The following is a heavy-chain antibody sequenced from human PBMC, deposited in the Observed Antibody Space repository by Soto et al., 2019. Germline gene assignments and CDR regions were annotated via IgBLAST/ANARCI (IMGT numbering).Heavy chain of an antibody. Sequence: QVQLVESGGGVVQPGRSLRLSCAASGFTFSNYGMHWVRQAPGKGLEWVAVISYDGSNKYYADSVKGRFTISRDNSKNTLYLQMNSLRAEDTAVYYCAKEWVYDSSGWSFDYWGQGTLVTVSS. CDR1: GFTFSNYG. V-gene: IGHV3-30*18. D-gene: IGHD3-22*01. CDR2: ISYDGSNK. J-gene: IGHJ4*02. CDR3: AKEWVYDSSGWSFDY.